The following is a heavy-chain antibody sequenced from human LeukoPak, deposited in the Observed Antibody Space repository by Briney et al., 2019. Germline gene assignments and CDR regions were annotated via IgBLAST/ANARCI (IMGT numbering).Heavy chain of an antibody. J-gene: IGHJ5*02. Sequence: SETLSLTCTVSGGSISSYYWSWIRQPAGKGLEWIGRIYTSGSTNYNPSLKGRVTMSVDTSKNQFSLKLSSVTAADTAVYYCARSLGYCSGGSCYSTGNWFDPWGQGTLVTVSS. V-gene: IGHV4-4*07. CDR2: IYTSGST. CDR3: ARSLGYCSGGSCYSTGNWFDP. D-gene: IGHD2-15*01. CDR1: GGSISSYY.